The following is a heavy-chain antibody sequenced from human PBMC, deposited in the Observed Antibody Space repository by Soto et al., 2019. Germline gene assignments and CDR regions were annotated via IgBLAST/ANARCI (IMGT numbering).Heavy chain of an antibody. V-gene: IGHV1-58*01. D-gene: IGHD5-12*01. CDR1: GFTFTSSA. CDR2: IVVGSSNT. CDR3: AAFPYSGYDYFDY. J-gene: IGHJ4*02. Sequence: KVSSKASGFTFTSSAVQWVRQARGQRLEWIGWIVVGSSNTNYAQKFQERVTITRDMSTSTAYMELSSLRSEDTAVCYCAAFPYSGYDYFDYWGQGTRVTVSS.